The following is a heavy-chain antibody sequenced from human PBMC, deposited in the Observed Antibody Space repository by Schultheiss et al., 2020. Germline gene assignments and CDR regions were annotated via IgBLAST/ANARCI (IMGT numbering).Heavy chain of an antibody. Sequence: SETLSLTCTVSGGSVSSGSYYWSWIRQPPGKGLEWIASIYYGGSTYYTPSLKSRVTISVDTSKNQFSLKLSSVTAADTAVYYCARGGPTVTTYFDYWGQGTLVTVSS. CDR1: GGSVSSGSYY. D-gene: IGHD4-17*01. J-gene: IGHJ4*02. CDR3: ARGGPTVTTYFDY. CDR2: IYYGGST. V-gene: IGHV4-39*01.